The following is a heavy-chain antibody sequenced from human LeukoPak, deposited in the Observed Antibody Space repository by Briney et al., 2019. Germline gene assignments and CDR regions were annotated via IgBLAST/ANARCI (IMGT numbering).Heavy chain of an antibody. J-gene: IGHJ3*02. CDR2: IYYSGST. CDR3: ARGFCMSAKCYRCAFDI. D-gene: IGHD2-2*01. V-gene: IGHV4-59*12. Sequence: PSETLSLTCTVSGGSISSYYWSWIRQPPGKGLEWIGYIYYSGSTNYNPSLKSRVTISVDTSRNQFSLMLDSVTAADTAVYYCARGFCMSAKCYRCAFDIWGQGTVVTVSS. CDR1: GGSISSYY.